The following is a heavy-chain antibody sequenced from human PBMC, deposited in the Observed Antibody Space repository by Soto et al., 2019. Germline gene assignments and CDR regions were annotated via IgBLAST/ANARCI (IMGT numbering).Heavy chain of an antibody. Sequence: EVQLLESGGGLVQPGGSLTLSFAASGFTFDSYAMSWVRQAPGKGLEWVSSISIGGTTYYADSVKGRFTISRDNSRNTLYLQMNSLRAEDTAFYYCAKNYFFENWGQGPLVTVSS. J-gene: IGHJ4*02. CDR3: AKNYFFEN. CDR2: SISIGGTT. V-gene: IGHV3-23*05. CDR1: GFTFDSYA. D-gene: IGHD1-7*01.